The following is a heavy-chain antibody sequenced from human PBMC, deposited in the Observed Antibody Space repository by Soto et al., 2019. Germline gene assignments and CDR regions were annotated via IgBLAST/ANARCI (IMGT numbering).Heavy chain of an antibody. D-gene: IGHD6-19*01. Sequence: QVQLMESGGAVVQPGRSLRLSCAASGFTFSSYAMHWVRQAPGKGLEWVAIISHDGSSIYYGDSVKGRFTISRDNSKSTLYLQMNSLGSEDTAVYYCARVRQQWLVSAHYFDCWGQGTLVTVSS. CDR1: GFTFSSYA. J-gene: IGHJ4*02. V-gene: IGHV3-30-3*01. CDR3: ARVRQQWLVSAHYFDC. CDR2: ISHDGSSI.